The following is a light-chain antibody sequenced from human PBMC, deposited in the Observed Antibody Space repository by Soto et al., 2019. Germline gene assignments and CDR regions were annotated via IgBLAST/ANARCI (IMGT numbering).Light chain of an antibody. V-gene: IGKV3-20*01. CDR3: QQYGSSPIT. J-gene: IGKJ5*01. Sequence: EIVLTQSPGTLSLSPGERATLSCRASQSVSSSYLAWYQQKPGQAPRLLIYGAASRATGIPDRFSGSGSGTDFTRTISRLAPEDFAVDYWQQYGSSPITFGQGTRLEIK. CDR1: QSVSSSY. CDR2: GAA.